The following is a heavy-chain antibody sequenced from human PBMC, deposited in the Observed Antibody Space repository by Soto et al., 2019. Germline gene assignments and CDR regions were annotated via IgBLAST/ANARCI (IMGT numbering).Heavy chain of an antibody. CDR3: ASGGVAGSGTYYDDY. Sequence: EVQLVESGGGLVQPGGSLRLSCAASGFAFSSNWMHWVRQAPGKGLVWVSRINNDGSSTSYADSVKGRLTISRDNAKTTLYLQVKSLRDEDTAVYYCASGGVAGSGTYYDDYWGRGTLVTVSS. V-gene: IGHV3-74*01. J-gene: IGHJ4*02. CDR2: INNDGSST. D-gene: IGHD3-10*01. CDR1: GFAFSSNW.